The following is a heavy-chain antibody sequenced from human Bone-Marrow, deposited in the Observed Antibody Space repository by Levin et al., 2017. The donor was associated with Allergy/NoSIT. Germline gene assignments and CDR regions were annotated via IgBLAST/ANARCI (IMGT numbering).Heavy chain of an antibody. J-gene: IGHJ6*02. CDR2: IYYTGTT. Sequence: SETLSLTCTVSGGSMNTYYWSWIRHSPEKGLEWIAQIYYTGTTEYNPSLRSRLSVSVDTSRNQFSLQLTSVSAADMAVYYCARNSRNHYCDGLDVWGQGTTVIVSS. CDR1: GGSMNTYY. CDR3: ARNSRNHYCDGLDV. D-gene: IGHD6-13*01. V-gene: IGHV4-59*01.